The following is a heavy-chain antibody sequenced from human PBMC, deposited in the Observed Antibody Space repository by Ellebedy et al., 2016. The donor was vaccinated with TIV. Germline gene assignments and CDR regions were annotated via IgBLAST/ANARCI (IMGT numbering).Heavy chain of an antibody. CDR2: IYPGNSDT. CDR3: ATSRLGDYDYYY. J-gene: IGHJ4*02. Sequence: KVSCKGSGYSFTSNWIGWVRQMPGKGLEWMGMIYPGNSDTRYSPSFQGQVTISADKSIRTAYLQWSRLKASDTAMYYCATSRLGDYDYYYWGQGTLVTVTS. V-gene: IGHV5-51*01. D-gene: IGHD3-16*01. CDR1: GYSFTSNW.